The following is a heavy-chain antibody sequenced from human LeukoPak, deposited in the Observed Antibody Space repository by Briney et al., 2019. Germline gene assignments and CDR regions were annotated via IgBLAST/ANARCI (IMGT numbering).Heavy chain of an antibody. J-gene: IGHJ4*02. D-gene: IGHD2-2*01. CDR1: GFTFSSYA. Sequence: GGYLRLSCAASGFTFSSYAMSWVRQAPGKGLEWVSAISGSGGSTYYADSVKGRFTISRDNSKNTLYLQMNSLRAEDTAVYYCAKDPFLGYCSSTSCLFDYWGQGTLVTVSS. CDR3: AKDPFLGYCSSTSCLFDY. V-gene: IGHV3-23*01. CDR2: ISGSGGST.